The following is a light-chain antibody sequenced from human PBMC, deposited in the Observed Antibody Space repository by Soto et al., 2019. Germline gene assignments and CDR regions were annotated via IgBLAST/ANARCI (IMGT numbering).Light chain of an antibody. CDR2: AAS. Sequence: IQLTQSPSSLSASVGDRVTITCRASQGISSYLAWYQQKPGKAPKLLIYAASTLQSGVPSRFSGSGSGTDFTLTISSLQPDDFATYYCQQYNSYTWTFGQGTKVDIK. V-gene: IGKV1-9*01. CDR3: QQYNSYTWT. CDR1: QGISSY. J-gene: IGKJ1*01.